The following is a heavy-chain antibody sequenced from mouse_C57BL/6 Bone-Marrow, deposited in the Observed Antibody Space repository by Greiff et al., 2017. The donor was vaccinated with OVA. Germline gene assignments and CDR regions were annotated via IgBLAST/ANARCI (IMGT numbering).Heavy chain of an antibody. CDR2: IDPSDSYT. V-gene: IGHV1-69*01. D-gene: IGHD2-1*01. CDR1: GYTFTSYW. CDR3: ARDYGNYARFAY. Sequence: VQLQQSGAELVMPGASVKLSCKASGYTFTSYWMHWVKQRPGQGLEWIGEIDPSDSYTNYNQKFKGKSTLTVDKSSSTAYMQLSSLTSEDSAVYYCARDYGNYARFAYWGQGTLVTVSA. J-gene: IGHJ3*01.